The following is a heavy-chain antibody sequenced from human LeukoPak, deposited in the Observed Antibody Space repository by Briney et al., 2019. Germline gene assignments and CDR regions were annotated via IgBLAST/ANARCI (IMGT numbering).Heavy chain of an antibody. V-gene: IGHV3-23*01. CDR2: ISGSGGST. CDR3: AKADYDRSGYYSDY. Sequence: GGSLRLSCAASGFTFSSYAMSWVRQGPGKGLEWVSVISGSGGSTHYADSVKGRFTISRDNSKNTLYLQMNSVRAEDTAVYYCAKADYDRSGYYSDYWGQGTLVTVSS. J-gene: IGHJ4*02. CDR1: GFTFSSYA. D-gene: IGHD3-22*01.